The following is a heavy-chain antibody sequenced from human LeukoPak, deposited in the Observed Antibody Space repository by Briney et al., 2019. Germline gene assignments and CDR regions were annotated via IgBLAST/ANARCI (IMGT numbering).Heavy chain of an antibody. D-gene: IGHD3-22*01. CDR2: ISYDGSNK. V-gene: IGHV3-30*18. J-gene: IGHJ4*02. CDR1: GFTFSSYG. CDR3: AKGDSSGVTFDY. Sequence: GGSLRLSCAASGFTFSSYGMHWVRQAPGKGLEWVSAISYDGSNKYYADSVKGRFTISRDNSKNTLYLQMNSLRAEDTAVYYCAKGDSSGVTFDYWGQGTLVTVSS.